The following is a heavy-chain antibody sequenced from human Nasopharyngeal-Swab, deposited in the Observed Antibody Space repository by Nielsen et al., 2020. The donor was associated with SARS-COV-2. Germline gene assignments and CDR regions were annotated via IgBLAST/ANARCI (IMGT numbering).Heavy chain of an antibody. CDR2: ISSSSSYI. D-gene: IGHD3-22*01. Sequence: GGSLRLSCAASGFTFSSYSMNWVRQAPGKGLEWVSSISSSSSYIYYADSVKGRFTISRDNAKNSPYLQMNSLRAEDTAVYYCAREGDYYDSSGFPNYFDYWGQGTLVTVSS. J-gene: IGHJ4*02. V-gene: IGHV3-21*01. CDR3: AREGDYYDSSGFPNYFDY. CDR1: GFTFSSYS.